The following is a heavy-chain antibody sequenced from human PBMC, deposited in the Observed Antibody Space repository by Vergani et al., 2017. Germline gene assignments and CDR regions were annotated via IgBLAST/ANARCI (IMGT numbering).Heavy chain of an antibody. J-gene: IGHJ4*02. D-gene: IGHD2-15*01. CDR2: IIPIFGTA. CDR3: ARERYCSGGSCYWWDDY. CDR1: GGTFSSYA. Sequence: QVQLVQSGAEVKKPGSSVKVSCKASGGTFSSYAISWVRQAPGQGLEWMGGIIPIFGTANYAQKFQGRVTITADESTSTAYMELSILRSEDTAVYYCARERYCSGGSCYWWDDYWGQGTLVTVSS. V-gene: IGHV1-69*01.